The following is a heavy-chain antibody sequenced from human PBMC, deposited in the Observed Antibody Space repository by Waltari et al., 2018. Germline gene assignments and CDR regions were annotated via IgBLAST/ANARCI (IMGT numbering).Heavy chain of an antibody. Sequence: EVQLVETGGGLIQPGGSLRLSCAASGFTVSSNYMSWVRQAPGKGLEWVSVIYSGGSTYDADSVKGRFTISRDKSKNTLYLQMNSLRAEDTAVYYCARDWSGVAGTGGWFDPWGQGTLVTVSS. CDR3: ARDWSGVAGTGGWFDP. V-gene: IGHV3-53*02. CDR2: IYSGGST. CDR1: GFTVSSNY. J-gene: IGHJ5*02. D-gene: IGHD6-19*01.